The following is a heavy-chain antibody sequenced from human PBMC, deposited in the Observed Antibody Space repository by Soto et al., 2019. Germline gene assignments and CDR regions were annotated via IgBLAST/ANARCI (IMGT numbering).Heavy chain of an antibody. D-gene: IGHD6-13*01. CDR3: ARPLGAGAAAGRNAFEI. V-gene: IGHV4-34*01. J-gene: IGHJ3*02. CDR1: GGSLSHYY. CDR2: INDSGST. Sequence: QVRLQQWGAGLLKPSETLSLTCAVYGGSLSHYYWTWVRQPPGKGLEWIGEINDSGSTNYNPSLKSRVSIAVDTSKNQFSLKLSSLTAADTAVFYCARPLGAGAAAGRNAFEIWGQGTMVTVSS.